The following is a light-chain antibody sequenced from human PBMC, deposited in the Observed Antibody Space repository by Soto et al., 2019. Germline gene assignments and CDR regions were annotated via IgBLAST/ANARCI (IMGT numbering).Light chain of an antibody. V-gene: IGKV4-1*01. CDR2: WAS. CDR3: QQYYSTPPLFT. J-gene: IGKJ3*01. CDR1: ESVLYSSNNKNY. Sequence: DIVMTQSPDSLAVSLGERATINCKCSESVLYSSNNKNYLAWYQQKPGQPPKLLIYWASTRESGVPDRFSGSGSGTDFTLTISSLQAEDVAVYYCQQYYSTPPLFTFGPGTKVDIK.